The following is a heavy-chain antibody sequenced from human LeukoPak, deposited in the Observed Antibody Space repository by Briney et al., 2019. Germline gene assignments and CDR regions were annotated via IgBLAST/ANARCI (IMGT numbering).Heavy chain of an antibody. Sequence: SETLSLTCTVSGGSISSSSYYWGWIRRPPGKGLEWIGSIYYSGSTYYNPSLKSRVTISVDTSKNQFSLKLSSVTAADTAVYYCARQSGYSSSWGQGTLVTVSS. V-gene: IGHV4-39*07. CDR2: IYYSGST. CDR3: ARQSGYSSS. J-gene: IGHJ4*02. D-gene: IGHD6-13*01. CDR1: GGSISSSSYY.